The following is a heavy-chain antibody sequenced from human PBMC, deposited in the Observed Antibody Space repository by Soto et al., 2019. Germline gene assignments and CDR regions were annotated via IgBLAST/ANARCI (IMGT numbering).Heavy chain of an antibody. V-gene: IGHV3-23*01. CDR3: AKALSPAYDSSRYPSPCDY. J-gene: IGHJ4*02. CDR2: ISGGGGST. D-gene: IGHD3-22*01. Sequence: PGGSLRLSCAASGFTFSNYAMSWVRQAPGKGLEWVSGISGGGGSTYYAESVKGRFTISRDNSKNTLYLQMNSLRAEDTAVYYCAKALSPAYDSSRYPSPCDYSGQGTLLTVSS. CDR1: GFTFSNYA.